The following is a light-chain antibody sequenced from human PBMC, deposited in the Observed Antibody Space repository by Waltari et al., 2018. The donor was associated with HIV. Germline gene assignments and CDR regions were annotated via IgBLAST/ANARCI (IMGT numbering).Light chain of an antibody. V-gene: IGLV2-23*02. CDR2: GVS. Sequence: QSALTQPASVSGSPGQSITISCTGTSSDVGSYNLVSWYQQHPGKAPKLMFYGVSKRPSGVSNRFSGSKSGNTASLTISGLQAEDEADYYCCSYAGSSTSVFGGGTKLTVL. CDR3: CSYAGSSTSV. J-gene: IGLJ2*01. CDR1: SSDVGSYNL.